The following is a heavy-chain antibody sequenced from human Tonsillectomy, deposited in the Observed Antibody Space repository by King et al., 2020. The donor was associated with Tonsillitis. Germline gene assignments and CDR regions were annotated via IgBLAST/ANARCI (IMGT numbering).Heavy chain of an antibody. D-gene: IGHD6-13*01. CDR2: IIPIFGTA. Sequence: QLVQSGAEVKKPGSSVKVSCKASGGTFSSYAISWVRQAPGQGLEWMGGIIPIFGTANYAQKFQGRVTITADESTSTAYMELSSLRSEDTAVYYCARGNYRSSWYRFYYYGMDVWGQGTTVTVSS. CDR3: ARGNYRSSWYRFYYYGMDV. CDR1: GGTFSSYA. J-gene: IGHJ6*02. V-gene: IGHV1-69*01.